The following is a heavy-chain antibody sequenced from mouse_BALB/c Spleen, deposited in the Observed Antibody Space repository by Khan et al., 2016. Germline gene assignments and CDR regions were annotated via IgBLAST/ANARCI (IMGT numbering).Heavy chain of an antibody. CDR1: FFTFSDYY. V-gene: IGHV5-12*01. CDR2: ISNGGGST. CDR3: ARHDDYFDY. Sequence: EVKLEESGGAPAHPAPSLPLSSSPSFFTFSDYYMYWVRQTPEKRLEWVAYISNGGGSTYYPDTVKGRFTIYRDNAQNTLYLQMSRLKSEDTAIYYCARHDDYFDYWGQGTTLTVSS. J-gene: IGHJ2*01. D-gene: IGHD2-3*01.